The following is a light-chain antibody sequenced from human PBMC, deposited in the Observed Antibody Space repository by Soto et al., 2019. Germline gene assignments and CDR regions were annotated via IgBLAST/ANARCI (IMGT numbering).Light chain of an antibody. CDR2: VAS. CDR3: LQTYNTPHS. Sequence: DIPMTQSPASLSASVGDRVTITCRASRTIYTYLNWYQQRPGKPPQLLIYVASTLQSGVPSRFNGGGFGTDFTLAISSLQPEDFGTYYCLQTYNTPHSFGRGTRLEVK. CDR1: RTIYTY. V-gene: IGKV1-39*01. J-gene: IGKJ2*01.